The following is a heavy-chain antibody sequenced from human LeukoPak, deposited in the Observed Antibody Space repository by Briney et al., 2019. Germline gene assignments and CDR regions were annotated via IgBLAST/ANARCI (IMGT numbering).Heavy chain of an antibody. CDR3: ASGLGDFWSGYLDYYYGMDV. V-gene: IGHV4-59*01. CDR2: IYYSGST. D-gene: IGHD3-3*01. Sequence: PSETLSLTCTASGGSISSYYWSWIRQPPGKGLEWIGYIYYSGSTNYNPSLKSRVTISVDTSKNQFSLKLSSVTAADTAVYYCASGLGDFWSGYLDYYYGMDVWGQGTTVTVSS. CDR1: GGSISSYY. J-gene: IGHJ6*02.